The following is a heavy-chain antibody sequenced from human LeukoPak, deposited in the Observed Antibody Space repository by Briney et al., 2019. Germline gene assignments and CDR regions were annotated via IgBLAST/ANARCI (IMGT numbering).Heavy chain of an antibody. Sequence: ASVRVSCKASGYTFTGHYLHWVQQAPGQGLEWMGWIDPHSGDTNYAQKFQGRVPMTRDTSITTAYMELSRLTSDDTAVYYCAREVASGYCIDGVCPPFGYWGQGTLVTVSS. D-gene: IGHD2-8*01. CDR1: GYTFTGHY. CDR3: AREVASGYCIDGVCPPFGY. V-gene: IGHV1-2*02. CDR2: IDPHSGDT. J-gene: IGHJ4*02.